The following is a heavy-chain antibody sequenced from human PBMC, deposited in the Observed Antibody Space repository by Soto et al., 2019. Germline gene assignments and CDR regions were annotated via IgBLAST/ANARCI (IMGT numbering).Heavy chain of an antibody. V-gene: IGHV4-39*01. D-gene: IGHD6-19*01. CDR1: GGSIGSSSYF. Sequence: QLQLQESGPGLVKPSETLSLTCTVSGGSIGSSSYFWGCIRQPPGKGLEWIGTVYYSGSTYYNPSLRSRVTISVDTSKNQFSLKLSTVTAADTAVYYCVRRGGAVAGTSRFDSWGQGMLVTVSS. CDR2: VYYSGST. CDR3: VRRGGAVAGTSRFDS. J-gene: IGHJ4*02.